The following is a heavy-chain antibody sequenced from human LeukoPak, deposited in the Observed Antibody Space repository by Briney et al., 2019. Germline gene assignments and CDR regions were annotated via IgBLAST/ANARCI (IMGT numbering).Heavy chain of an antibody. CDR1: GGSFSGYY. V-gene: IGHV4-34*01. Sequence: SETLSLTCAVYGGSFSGYYWSWIRQPPGKGLEWIGEINHSGSTNYNPSLKSRVTISVDTSKNQFSLKLSSVTAADTAVYYCARGYCSNGVCPIADYWGQGTLVTVSS. D-gene: IGHD2-8*01. CDR3: ARGYCSNGVCPIADY. CDR2: INHSGST. J-gene: IGHJ4*02.